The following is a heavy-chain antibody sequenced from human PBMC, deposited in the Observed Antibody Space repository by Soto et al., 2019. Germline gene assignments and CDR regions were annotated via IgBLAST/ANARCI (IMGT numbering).Heavy chain of an antibody. J-gene: IGHJ5*02. D-gene: IGHD6-13*01. CDR1: GDSINNSHW. CDR2: TYHSGTT. Sequence: QVQLQESGPGLVQPSGTLSLTCAVSGDSINNSHWWSWVRQTPGKGLEWIGETYHSGTTNYNPSLKTRVTISIDKAKKQFSLKMTSVTAADTAVYYCAREVNSTPARGPNWFDPWGQGTLVTVSS. V-gene: IGHV4-4*02. CDR3: AREVNSTPARGPNWFDP.